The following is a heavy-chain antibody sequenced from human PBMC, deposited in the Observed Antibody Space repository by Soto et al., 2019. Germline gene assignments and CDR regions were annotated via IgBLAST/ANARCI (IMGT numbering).Heavy chain of an antibody. CDR2: ISGSGGST. Sequence: LRLSCPASGFTFSSYAMSWVRQAPGKELEWVSAISGSGGSTYYADSVKGRFTISRDNSKNTLYLQMNSLRAEDTAVYYCAKDRPYYGSGTRYTDMDTWGQETTLTISS. V-gene: IGHV3-23*01. D-gene: IGHD3-10*01. CDR1: GFTFSSYA. CDR3: AKDRPYYGSGTRYTDMDT. J-gene: IGHJ6*02.